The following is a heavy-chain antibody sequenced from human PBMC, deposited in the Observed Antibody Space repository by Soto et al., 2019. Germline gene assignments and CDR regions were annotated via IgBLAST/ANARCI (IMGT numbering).Heavy chain of an antibody. J-gene: IGHJ6*02. Sequence: GASVKVSCKASGGTFSSYAISWVRQAPGQGLEWMGGIIPIFGTANYAQKFQGRVTITADESTSTAYMELSSLRSEDTAVYYCASGRSGYFCMDVWGQGTTVTVSS. CDR1: GGTFSSYA. D-gene: IGHD3-3*01. CDR2: IIPIFGTA. CDR3: ASGRSGYFCMDV. V-gene: IGHV1-69*13.